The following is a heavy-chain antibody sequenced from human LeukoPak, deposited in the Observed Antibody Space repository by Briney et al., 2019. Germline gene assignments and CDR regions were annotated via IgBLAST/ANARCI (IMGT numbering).Heavy chain of an antibody. Sequence: ASVKVSCKVSGYTLTELSMHWVRQAPGKGLEWMGGFDPEDGETIYAQKFQGRVTMTTDTSTSTAYMDLRGLRSDDTAVYYCATALTFAPDYWGQGTLVTVSS. J-gene: IGHJ4*02. CDR1: GYTLTELS. CDR2: FDPEDGET. D-gene: IGHD3-16*01. CDR3: ATALTFAPDY. V-gene: IGHV1-24*01.